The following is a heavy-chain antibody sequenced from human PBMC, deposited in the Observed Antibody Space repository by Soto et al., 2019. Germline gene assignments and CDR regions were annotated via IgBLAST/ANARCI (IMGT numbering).Heavy chain of an antibody. CDR2: IYHSGIT. CDR1: SGSISSSNW. CDR3: ARDYYGSGSYYNNWFDP. V-gene: IGHV4-4*02. Sequence: QVQLQESGPGLVKPSGTLSLTCAVSSGSISSSNWWSWVRQPPGKGLEWIGEIYHSGITNYNPSLNSRVTISVDKSKNQFSLKLSSVTAADTAVYYCARDYYGSGSYYNNWFDPWGQGTLVTVSS. D-gene: IGHD3-10*01. J-gene: IGHJ5*02.